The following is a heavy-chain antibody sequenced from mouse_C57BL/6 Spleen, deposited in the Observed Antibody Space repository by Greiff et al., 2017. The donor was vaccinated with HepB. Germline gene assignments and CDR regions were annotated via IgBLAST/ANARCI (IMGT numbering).Heavy chain of an antibody. CDR3: ARRATVVAYYAMDY. D-gene: IGHD1-1*01. V-gene: IGHV14-2*01. CDR1: GFNIKDYY. J-gene: IGHJ4*01. Sequence: VQLQQSGAELVKPGASVKLSCTASGFNIKDYYMHWVKQRTEQGLEWIGRIDPEDGETNYAPKFQGKATITAEPSSNTAYLQLSSLTSEDTAVYYCARRATVVAYYAMDYWGQGTSVTVSS. CDR2: IDPEDGET.